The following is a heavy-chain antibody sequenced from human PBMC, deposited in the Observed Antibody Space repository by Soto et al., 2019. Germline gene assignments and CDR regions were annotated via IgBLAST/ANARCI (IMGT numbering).Heavy chain of an antibody. CDR2: FYYSGST. CDR1: GGSLSSYD. J-gene: IGHJ4*02. V-gene: IGHV4-59*01. Sequence: PSETLSLTCTFSGGSLSSYDWSWIRQPPGKGLEWIGYFYYSGSTNYNPSLKSRVTISVDTSKNQFSLKLSSVTAADTAVYYCARGTLTSYFDYWGRGTLVTVSS. CDR3: ARGTLTSYFDY.